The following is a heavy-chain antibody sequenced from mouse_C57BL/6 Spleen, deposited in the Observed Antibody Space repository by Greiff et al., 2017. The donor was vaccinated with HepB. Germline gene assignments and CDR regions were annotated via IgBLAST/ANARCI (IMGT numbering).Heavy chain of an antibody. CDR2: INYDGSSN. D-gene: IGHD2-2*01. V-gene: IGHV5-16*01. Sequence: EVQRVESEGGLVQPGRSMKLSCTASGFTFSDYYMAWVRQVPEKGLEWVANINYDGSSNYYLDSLKSRFIISRDNAKNILYLQMSSLKSEDTATYYCARDGGYDVGMDYWGQGTSVTVSS. CDR3: ARDGGYDVGMDY. CDR1: GFTFSDYY. J-gene: IGHJ4*01.